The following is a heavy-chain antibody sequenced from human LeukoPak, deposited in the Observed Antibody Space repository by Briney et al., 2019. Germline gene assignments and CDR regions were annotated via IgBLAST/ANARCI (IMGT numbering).Heavy chain of an antibody. J-gene: IGHJ6*03. Sequence: PSETLSLTCAVYGGSFSGYYWSWIRQPPGKGLEWIGEINHSGSTNYNPSLKSRVTISVDTSKNQFSLKLSSVTAADTAVYYCARLSGGSYYYYYYYYMDVWGKGTTVTVSS. CDR2: INHSGST. D-gene: IGHD1-26*01. CDR3: ARLSGGSYYYYYYYYMDV. CDR1: GGSFSGYY. V-gene: IGHV4-34*01.